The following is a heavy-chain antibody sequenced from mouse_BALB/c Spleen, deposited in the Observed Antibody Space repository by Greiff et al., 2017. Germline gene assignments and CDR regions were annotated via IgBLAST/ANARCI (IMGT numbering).Heavy chain of an antibody. CDR3: ARVPYYGNWFAY. CDR2: IWAGGST. CDR1: GFSLTSYG. D-gene: IGHD2-10*01. V-gene: IGHV2-9*02. Sequence: VQLKESGPGLVAPSQSLSITCTVSGFSLTSYGVHWVRQPPGKGLEWLGVIWAGGSTNYNSALMSRLSISKDNSKSQVFLKMNSLQTDDTAMYYCARVPYYGNWFAYWGQGTLVTVSA. J-gene: IGHJ3*01.